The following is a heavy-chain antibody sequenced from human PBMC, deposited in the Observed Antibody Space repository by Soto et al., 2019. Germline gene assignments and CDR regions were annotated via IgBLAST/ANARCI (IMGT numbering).Heavy chain of an antibody. V-gene: IGHV3-20*04. D-gene: IGHD2-2*01. J-gene: IGHJ3*02. CDR1: GFTFDDYG. CDR2: INWNGGST. CDR3: ARDRSGDIVVVPAVRDAFDI. Sequence: EVQLVESGGGVVRPGGSLRLSCAASGFTFDDYGMSWVRQAPGKGLEWVSGINWNGGSTGYADSVKGRFTISRDNAKNSLYLQMNSLRAEDTALYYCARDRSGDIVVVPAVRDAFDIWGQGTMVTVSS.